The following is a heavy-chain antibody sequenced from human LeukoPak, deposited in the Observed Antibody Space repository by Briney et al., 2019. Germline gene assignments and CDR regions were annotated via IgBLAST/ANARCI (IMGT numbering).Heavy chain of an antibody. V-gene: IGHV1-69*13. CDR2: IIPMFGTA. J-gene: IGHJ4*02. CDR3: AGQGEEYYFDY. CDR1: GGTFSSYA. Sequence: AASVKVSCKASGGTFSSYAISWVRQAPGQRLEWMGGIIPMFGTANYAQKFQGRVTITADESTSTAYMELSSLRSEDTAVYYYAGQGEEYYFDYWGQGTLVTVSS.